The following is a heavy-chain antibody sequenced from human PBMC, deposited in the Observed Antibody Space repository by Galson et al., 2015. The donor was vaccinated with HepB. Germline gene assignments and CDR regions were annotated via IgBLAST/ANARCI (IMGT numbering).Heavy chain of an antibody. CDR3: ARRWSSSSFAFEI. CDR2: LYYTGST. J-gene: IGHJ3*02. CDR1: GASINSYSYY. D-gene: IGHD6-6*01. V-gene: IGHV4-39*02. Sequence: TLSLTCAVSGASINSYSYYWGWIRQPPGKGLEWIGSLYYTGSTYYNPSLKSRVTISADTSKTHFSLNLSSVTAADTAVYYCARRWSSSSFAFEIWGQGTMVTVSS.